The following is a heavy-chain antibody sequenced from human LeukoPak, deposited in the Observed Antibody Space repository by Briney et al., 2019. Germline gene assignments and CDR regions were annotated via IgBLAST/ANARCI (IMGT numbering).Heavy chain of an antibody. J-gene: IGHJ5*02. CDR2: IVVGSGNT. D-gene: IGHD2-2*01. CDR1: GFTFTSSA. CDR3: AADLYCSSTSCRVDWFDP. Sequence: SVKVSCKASGFTFTSSAVQWVRQARGQRLEWIGWIVVGSGNTNYAQKFQERVTITRDMSTSTAYMELSSLRSEDTAVYYCAADLYCSSTSCRVDWFDPWGQGTLVTVSS. V-gene: IGHV1-58*01.